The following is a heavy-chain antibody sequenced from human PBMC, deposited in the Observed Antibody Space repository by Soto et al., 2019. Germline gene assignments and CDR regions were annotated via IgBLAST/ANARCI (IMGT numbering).Heavy chain of an antibody. CDR2: ISYDGSNK. CDR3: AKVKAAAGLYYYYGMDV. J-gene: IGHJ6*02. V-gene: IGHV3-30*18. CDR1: GFTYSSYG. Sequence: GSLRLSCAASGFTYSSYGMHSFRQAPGKGLEWVAVISYDGSNKYYADSVKGRFTISRDNSKNTLYLQMNSLRAEDTAVYYCAKVKAAAGLYYYYGMDVWGQGTTVTVSS. D-gene: IGHD6-13*01.